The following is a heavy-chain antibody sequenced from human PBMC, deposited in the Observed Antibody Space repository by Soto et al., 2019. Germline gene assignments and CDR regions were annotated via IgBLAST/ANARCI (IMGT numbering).Heavy chain of an antibody. CDR1: GFTFSSYA. D-gene: IGHD5-12*01. CDR2: ISYDGSNK. J-gene: IGHJ6*02. V-gene: IGHV3-30-3*01. CDR3: ARDLSGYSGYDNPYYYYGMDV. Sequence: PGGSLRLSCAASGFTFSSYAMHWVRQAPGKGLEWVAVISYDGSNKYYADSVKGRFTISRDNSKNTLYLQMNSLRAEDTAVYYCARDLSGYSGYDNPYYYYGMDVWGQGTTVTSP.